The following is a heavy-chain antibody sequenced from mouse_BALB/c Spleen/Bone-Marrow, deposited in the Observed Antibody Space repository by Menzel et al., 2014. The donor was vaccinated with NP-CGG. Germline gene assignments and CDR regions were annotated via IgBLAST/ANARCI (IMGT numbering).Heavy chain of an antibody. J-gene: IGHJ3*01. CDR2: IRSKANNHAT. V-gene: IGHV6-6*01. D-gene: IGHD6-1*01. CDR3: TRNSGFAY. Sequence: LQQSGGGLVQPGGSMKLSCAASGFIFSDAWXDWVRQSPXXGLEWVXXIRSKANNHATYYSESVKGRFTISRDDSKSTVYLQMNSLRAEDTGIYYCTRNSGFAYWGQGTLVTVSA. CDR1: GFIFSDAW.